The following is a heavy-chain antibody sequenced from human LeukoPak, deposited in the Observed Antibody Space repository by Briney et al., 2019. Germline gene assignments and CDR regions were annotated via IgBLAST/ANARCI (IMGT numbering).Heavy chain of an antibody. CDR1: GYTFTSYG. V-gene: IGHV7-4-1*02. CDR2: INTNTGNP. D-gene: IGHD3-9*01. J-gene: IGHJ6*03. Sequence: ASVKVSCKASGYTFTSYGISWVRQAPGQGLEWMGWINTNTGNPTYAQGFTGRFVFSLDTSVSTAYLQISSLKAEDTAVYYRARGLRRLDLTVYYYMDVWGKGTTVTVSS. CDR3: ARGLRRLDLTVYYYMDV.